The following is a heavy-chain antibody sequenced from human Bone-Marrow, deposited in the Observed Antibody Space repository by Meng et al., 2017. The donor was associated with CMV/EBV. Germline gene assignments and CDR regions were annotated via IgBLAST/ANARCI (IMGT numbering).Heavy chain of an antibody. D-gene: IGHD2-2*01. CDR3: ERECGDCSTQPVYYGMDV. CDR2: ISYDGSNK. J-gene: IGHJ6*02. CDR1: GSTLSSYA. V-gene: IGHV3-30-3*01. Sequence: GEFLKISRAAPGSTLSSYAMHWVRQAPGKGLEWVAVISYDGSNKYYADSVKGRFTISRDNSKNTLYLQMNSLRAEDAAVYYCERECGDCSTQPVYYGMDVWGQETTVTVSS.